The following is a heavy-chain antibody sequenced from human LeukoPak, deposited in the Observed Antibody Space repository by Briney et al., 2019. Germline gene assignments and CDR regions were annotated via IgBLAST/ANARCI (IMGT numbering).Heavy chain of an antibody. CDR2: IYSPGTN. J-gene: IGHJ3*02. CDR3: ARGVGTSYESSRDAFDI. CDR1: AGSINSDDYY. Sequence: SETLSLTCTVSAGSINSDDYYWSWIRQPAGKGLEWIGRIYSPGTNYNYNPSLKSRVTISIDTSKNQFSLKLTSVTAGDTAVYYCARGVGTSYESSRDAFDIWGQGTMVTVSS. D-gene: IGHD3-22*01. V-gene: IGHV4-61*02.